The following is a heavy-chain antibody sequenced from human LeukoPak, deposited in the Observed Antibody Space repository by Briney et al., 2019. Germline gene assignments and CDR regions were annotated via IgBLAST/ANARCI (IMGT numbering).Heavy chain of an antibody. Sequence: GRSLRLSCAASGFTFSSYGMHWVRQAPGKGLEWVAVIWYDGSNKYYADSVKGRFTISRDNSKNTLYLQMNSLRAEDTAAYYCARELWSGAYYFDYWGQGTLVTVSS. D-gene: IGHD3-10*01. CDR1: GFTFSSYG. J-gene: IGHJ4*02. CDR3: ARELWSGAYYFDY. CDR2: IWYDGSNK. V-gene: IGHV3-33*01.